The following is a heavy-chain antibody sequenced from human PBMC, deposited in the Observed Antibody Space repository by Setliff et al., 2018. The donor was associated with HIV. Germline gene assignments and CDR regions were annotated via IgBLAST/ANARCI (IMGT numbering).Heavy chain of an antibody. D-gene: IGHD3-10*01. CDR3: ARQSVRGGYYYGSFDP. CDR1: GGSFSGYY. Sequence: PSETLSLTCAVYGGSFSGYYWSWIRQPPGKGLEWIGEINHSGSTNYNPSLKSRVTISVDTSKKQFSLKLSSVTAADTAVYYCARQSVRGGYYYGSFDPWGQGILVTVSS. J-gene: IGHJ5*02. CDR2: INHSGST. V-gene: IGHV4-34*01.